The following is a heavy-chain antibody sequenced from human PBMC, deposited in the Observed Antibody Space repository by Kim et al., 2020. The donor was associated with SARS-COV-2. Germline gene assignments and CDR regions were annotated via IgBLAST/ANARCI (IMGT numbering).Heavy chain of an antibody. J-gene: IGHJ4*02. CDR2: IYYSGST. CDR1: GGSISSGGYY. V-gene: IGHV4-31*03. D-gene: IGHD3-22*01. CDR3: ARGPDYYDSSGYFDY. Sequence: SETLSLTCTVSGGSISSGGYYWSWIRQHPGKGLEWIGYIYYSGSTYYNPSLKSRVTISVDTSKNQFSLKLSSVTAADTAVYYCARGPDYYDSSGYFDYWGQGTLVTVSS.